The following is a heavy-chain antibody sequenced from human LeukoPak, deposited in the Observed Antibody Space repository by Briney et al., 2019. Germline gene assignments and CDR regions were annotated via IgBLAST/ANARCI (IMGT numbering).Heavy chain of an antibody. V-gene: IGHV3-21*01. CDR2: ISSSSSYI. Sequence: PGGSLRLSCAASGFTFSSYSMNWVRQAPGKGLEWVSSISSSSSYIYYADSVKGRFTISRDNAKNSLHLQMNSLRAEDTAVYYCARTPGWAVAGTGWFDPWGQGTLVTVSS. J-gene: IGHJ5*02. CDR3: ARTPGWAVAGTGWFDP. CDR1: GFTFSSYS. D-gene: IGHD6-19*01.